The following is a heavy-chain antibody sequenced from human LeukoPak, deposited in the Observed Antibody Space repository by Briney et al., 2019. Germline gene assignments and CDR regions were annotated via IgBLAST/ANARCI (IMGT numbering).Heavy chain of an antibody. J-gene: IGHJ6*03. CDR3: AKDYMDYYYYMDV. CDR2: ISWNSGSI. Sequence: GGSLRLSCAASGFTFDDYAMHWVRQAPWKGLEWVSGISWNSGSIGYADSVKGRFTISRDNAKNSLYLQMNSLRAEDTAVYYCAKDYMDYYYYMDVWGKGTTVTISS. CDR1: GFTFDDYA. D-gene: IGHD3-10*01. V-gene: IGHV3-9*01.